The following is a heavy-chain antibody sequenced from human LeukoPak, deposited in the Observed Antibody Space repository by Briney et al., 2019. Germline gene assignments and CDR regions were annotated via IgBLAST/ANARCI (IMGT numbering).Heavy chain of an antibody. J-gene: IGHJ6*03. D-gene: IGHD3-10*01. Sequence: GESLKISCQGSGYSFTSYWIGWLRQMPGKGLEWMGTIYPGDSETKYSPSFEGRVTISADKSVTTAYLQWSSLKASDTAMYFCARQGRGWSGYNYYMDVWGKRTTVTVSS. CDR2: IYPGDSET. CDR1: GYSFTSYW. V-gene: IGHV5-51*01. CDR3: ARQGRGWSGYNYYMDV.